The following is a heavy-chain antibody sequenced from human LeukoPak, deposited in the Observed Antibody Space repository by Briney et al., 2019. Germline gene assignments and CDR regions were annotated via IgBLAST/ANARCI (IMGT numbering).Heavy chain of an antibody. CDR2: ISSSSSHI. V-gene: IGHV3-21*01. CDR1: GVTFINYT. CDR3: AREDSSGYYYVGY. D-gene: IGHD3-22*01. Sequence: GGSLRLSCVGSGVTFINYTMNWVRQAPGKGLEWVSSISSSSSHIYYADSVKGRFTISRDNAKNSLYLQMNSLRAEDTAVYYCAREDSSGYYYVGYWGQGTLVTVSS. J-gene: IGHJ4*02.